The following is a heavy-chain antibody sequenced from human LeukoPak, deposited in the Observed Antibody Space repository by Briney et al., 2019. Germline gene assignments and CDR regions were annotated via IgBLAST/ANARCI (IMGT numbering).Heavy chain of an antibody. CDR2: ISGSGGST. Sequence: GGSLRLSCAASGFTFSSYAMSWVRQAPGKGLEWVSAISGSGGSTYYADSVKGRFTISRDNSKNTLYLQMNSLRAENTALYYCAKSLVGAVGYDYWGQGTLVTVSS. CDR1: GFTFSSYA. V-gene: IGHV3-23*01. D-gene: IGHD1-26*01. CDR3: AKSLVGAVGYDY. J-gene: IGHJ4*02.